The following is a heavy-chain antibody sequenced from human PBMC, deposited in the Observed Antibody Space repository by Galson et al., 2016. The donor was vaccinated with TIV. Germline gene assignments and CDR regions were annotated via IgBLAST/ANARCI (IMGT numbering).Heavy chain of an antibody. CDR1: GFTFSRHW. D-gene: IGHD1-1*01. CDR2: IKQDGDYK. CDR3: ARGNGPGATYSLDY. J-gene: IGHJ4*02. V-gene: IGHV3-7*01. Sequence: SLRLSCAASGFTFSRHWMSWVRQAPGKGLEWVANIKQDGDYKYYVDSVKGRFTISRDNAKNSQYLQMNSLRAEDTAVYYCARGNGPGATYSLDYWGQGTLVTVSS.